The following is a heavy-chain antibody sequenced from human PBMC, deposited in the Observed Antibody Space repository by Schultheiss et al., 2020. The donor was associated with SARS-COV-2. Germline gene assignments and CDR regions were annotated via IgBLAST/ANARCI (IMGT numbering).Heavy chain of an antibody. CDR1: GFTFSSYG. D-gene: IGHD4-17*01. CDR3: ARDQATTGDWYFAL. V-gene: IGHV3-33*01. CDR2: IWYDGSNK. J-gene: IGHJ2*01. Sequence: GGSLRLSCAASGFTFSSYGMHWVRQAPGKGLEWVAVIWYDGSNKYYADSVRSRFTISRDNAKNMLYLQMNSLRAEDTAVYYCARDQATTGDWYFALWGRGTLVTVSS.